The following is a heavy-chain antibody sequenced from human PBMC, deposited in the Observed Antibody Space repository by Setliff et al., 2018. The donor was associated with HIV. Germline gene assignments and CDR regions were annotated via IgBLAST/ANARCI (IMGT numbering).Heavy chain of an antibody. D-gene: IGHD6-13*01. V-gene: IGHV1-46*01. CDR2: ISPSGIST. CDR1: GYTFTRYY. Sequence: GASVKVSCKASGYTFTRYYMHWVRQAPGQGLEWMGMISPSGISTSYAQKFQGRITMTRDTSTSTAYMELSSLRSEDTAVYYCATDPGYSSTWYSESFQHWGQGTVVTVSS. CDR3: ATDPGYSSTWYSESFQH. J-gene: IGHJ1*01.